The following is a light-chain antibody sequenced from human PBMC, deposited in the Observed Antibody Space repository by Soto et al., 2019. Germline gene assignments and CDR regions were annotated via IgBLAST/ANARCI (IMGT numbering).Light chain of an antibody. Sequence: DIQMTQYPSSLSASIGDRVTITCRAGQSIGNYLNWYQQKPGKAPNLLIYATSSLQSGVPSRFSGSGSGTEFTLTISSLQREDFAIYYCQQSYSSTWTFGQGTKVDIK. J-gene: IGKJ1*01. CDR1: QSIGNY. CDR3: QQSYSSTWT. V-gene: IGKV1-39*01. CDR2: ATS.